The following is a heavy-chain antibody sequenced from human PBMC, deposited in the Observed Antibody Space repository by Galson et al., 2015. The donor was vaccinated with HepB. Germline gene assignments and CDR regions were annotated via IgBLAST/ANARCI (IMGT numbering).Heavy chain of an antibody. CDR3: ARESSHSGSYGEHWFDP. D-gene: IGHD1-26*01. Sequence: SLRLSCAASGFTFSSYSMNWVRQAPGKGLEWVSSISSSSSYIYYADSVKGRFTISRDNAKNSLYLQMNSLRAEDTAVYYCARESSHSGSYGEHWFDPWGQGTLVTVSS. J-gene: IGHJ5*02. CDR1: GFTFSSYS. V-gene: IGHV3-21*01. CDR2: ISSSSSYI.